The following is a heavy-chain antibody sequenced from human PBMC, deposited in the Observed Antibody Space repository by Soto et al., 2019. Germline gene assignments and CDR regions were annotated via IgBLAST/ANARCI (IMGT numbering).Heavy chain of an antibody. CDR1: GGSISSGGYS. V-gene: IGHV4-30-2*01. D-gene: IGHD3-22*01. Sequence: SETLSLTCAVSGGSISSGGYSWSWIRQPPGKGLEWIGYIYHSGSTYNNPSLKSRVTISVARSKNQFSLKLSSVTAADTAVYYGARGYYDSSGYYSSWRDFDYWGQGTLVTVSS. J-gene: IGHJ4*02. CDR2: IYHSGST. CDR3: ARGYYDSSGYYSSWRDFDY.